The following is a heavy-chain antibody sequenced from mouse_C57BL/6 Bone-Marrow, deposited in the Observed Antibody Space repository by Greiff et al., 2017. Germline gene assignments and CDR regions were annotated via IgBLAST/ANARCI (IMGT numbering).Heavy chain of an antibody. CDR2: IDPSDSYT. CDR1: GYTFTSYW. CDR3: AIGGCPYYFDY. V-gene: IGHV1-59*01. J-gene: IGHJ2*01. Sequence: QVQLQQSGAELVRPGTSVKLSCKASGYTFTSYWMHWVKQRPGQGLEWIGVIDPSDSYTNYNQKFKGKATLTVDTSSSTAYMQLSSLTSEDSAVYYCAIGGCPYYFDYWGQGTTLTVSS. D-gene: IGHD1-1*02.